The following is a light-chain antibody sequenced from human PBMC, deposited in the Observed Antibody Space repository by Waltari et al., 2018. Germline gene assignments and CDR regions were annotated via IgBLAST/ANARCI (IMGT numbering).Light chain of an antibody. CDR1: RANLGANN. Sequence: QSVLIQPPSASATPGQSVYISCSGSRANLGANNLNWSHQVPGAAPKLLIYTNDQRPSGVSDRFSAFKSGTSASLAISGLQSEDEGDYYCATWDDSLNGPVFGGGTKLTVL. CDR2: TND. J-gene: IGLJ2*01. V-gene: IGLV1-44*01. CDR3: ATWDDSLNGPV.